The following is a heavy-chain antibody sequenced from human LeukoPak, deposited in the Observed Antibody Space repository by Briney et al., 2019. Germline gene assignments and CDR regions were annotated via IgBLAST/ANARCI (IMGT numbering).Heavy chain of an antibody. D-gene: IGHD6-19*01. V-gene: IGHV3-7*03. CDR2: IKTDGSET. CDR1: GFIFSSYG. J-gene: IGHJ4*02. CDR3: VKNDGWFHLAQ. Sequence: GGSLRLSCAASGFIFSSYGMHWVRQAPGKGLEWVGHIKTDGSETYYLDSLKGRFSISRDNTNNALYLQMNSLRVEDTAIYYCVKNDGWFHLAQWGQGTLVTVSS.